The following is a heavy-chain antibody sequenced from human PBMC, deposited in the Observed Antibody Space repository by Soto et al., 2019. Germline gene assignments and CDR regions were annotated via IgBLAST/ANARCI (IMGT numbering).Heavy chain of an antibody. CDR2: IYYSGST. V-gene: IGHV4-59*01. CDR3: ARDAGGSGSSKFDP. J-gene: IGHJ5*02. D-gene: IGHD3-10*01. Sequence: QVQLQESGPGLVKPSETLSLTCTVSGGSISSYYWSWIRQTPGKGLEWIGYIYYSGSTSYNPSLKGRGTISVDTSNNEFSLKLSSVTAADTAVYYCARDAGGSGSSKFDPWGQGTLVIVSS. CDR1: GGSISSYY.